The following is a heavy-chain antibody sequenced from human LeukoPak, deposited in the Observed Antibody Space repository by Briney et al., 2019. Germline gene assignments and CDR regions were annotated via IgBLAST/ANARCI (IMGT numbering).Heavy chain of an antibody. CDR3: ARDLGTGWLQLLPGFDY. J-gene: IGHJ4*02. Sequence: ASVKVSCKASGCTFTSYYMHWVRQAPGQGLEWMGIINPSGGSTSYAQKFQGRVTMTRDTSTSTVYMELSSLRSEDTAVYYCARDLGTGWLQLLPGFDYWGQGTLVTVSS. CDR1: GCTFTSYY. D-gene: IGHD5-24*01. V-gene: IGHV1-46*01. CDR2: INPSGGST.